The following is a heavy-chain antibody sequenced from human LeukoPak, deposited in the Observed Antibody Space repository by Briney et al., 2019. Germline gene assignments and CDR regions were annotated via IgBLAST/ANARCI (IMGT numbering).Heavy chain of an antibody. CDR2: ISAYNGNT. CDR3: ARDTDAQDPSLAAAGLYNWFDP. Sequence: EASVKVSCKASGGTFSSYGISWVRQAPGQGLEWMGWISAYNGNTNYAQKLQGRVTMTTDTSTSTAYMELRSLRSDDTAVYYCARDTDAQDPSLAAAGLYNWFDPWGQGTLVTVSS. D-gene: IGHD6-13*01. V-gene: IGHV1-18*01. CDR1: GGTFSSYG. J-gene: IGHJ5*02.